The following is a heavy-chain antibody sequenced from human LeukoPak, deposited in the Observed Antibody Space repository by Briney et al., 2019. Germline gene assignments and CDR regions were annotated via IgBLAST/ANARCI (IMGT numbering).Heavy chain of an antibody. CDR3: ASLIQNVYYGSEGAGYFDL. Sequence: ASVKVSCKASGYTFTIYDIHWVRQATGQGLEWMGWMNPNSGKTGYAQRFQGRVTMTRNTSITTAYMELSSLRSEDTAMYYCASLIQNVYYGSEGAGYFDLRGRGTLVTVSS. J-gene: IGHJ2*01. V-gene: IGHV1-8*01. CDR2: MNPNSGKT. D-gene: IGHD3-10*01. CDR1: GYTFTIYD.